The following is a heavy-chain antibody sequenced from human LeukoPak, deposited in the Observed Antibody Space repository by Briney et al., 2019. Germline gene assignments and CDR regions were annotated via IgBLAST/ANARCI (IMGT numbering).Heavy chain of an antibody. CDR3: ARSSGYKYFFDY. CDR1: GGSISSSSDY. D-gene: IGHD6-19*01. Sequence: SETLSLTCAVSGGSISSSSDYWGWIRQPPGKGLEWIGNIYYSGNTNYNPSLKSRVTISLDTSKNQFSLKLSSVTAADTAVYYCARSSGYKYFFDYWGQGTLVTVSS. CDR2: IYYSGNT. V-gene: IGHV4-39*01. J-gene: IGHJ4*02.